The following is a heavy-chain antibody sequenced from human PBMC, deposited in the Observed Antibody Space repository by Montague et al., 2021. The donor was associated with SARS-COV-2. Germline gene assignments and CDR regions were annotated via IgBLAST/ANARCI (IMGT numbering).Heavy chain of an antibody. Sequence: SETLSLTCAVSGGSVSDTNYYWGWVRRPPGKGLEWLGTTFHSGNSFSNPSLKSRLSISVHTSMNEFSLRLTSVTAADTAVYYCVIGGLALDGFDKWGQGAIVTVSS. CDR3: VIGGLALDGFDK. V-gene: IGHV4-39*01. CDR1: GGSVSDTNYY. CDR2: TFHSGNS. D-gene: IGHD3-16*01. J-gene: IGHJ3*02.